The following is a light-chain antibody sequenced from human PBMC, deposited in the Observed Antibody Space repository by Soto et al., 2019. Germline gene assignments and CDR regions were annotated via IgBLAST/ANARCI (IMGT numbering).Light chain of an antibody. CDR3: QSYDYSLSGYV. J-gene: IGLJ1*01. CDR2: ANI. Sequence: QSVLTQPPSVSGAPGQRVTISCTGSSSNIGAGSDVHWYQQLPGTVPKLLIFANINRPSGVPDRFSASKSGTSASLAITGLQADDEADYCQSYDYSLSGYVFGTGTKLTVL. CDR1: SSNIGAGSD. V-gene: IGLV1-40*01.